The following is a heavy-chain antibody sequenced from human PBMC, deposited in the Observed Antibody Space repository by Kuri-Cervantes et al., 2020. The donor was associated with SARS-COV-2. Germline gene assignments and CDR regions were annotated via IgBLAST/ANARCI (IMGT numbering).Heavy chain of an antibody. CDR3: ATDRWSAAAGPFDY. D-gene: IGHD6-13*01. CDR2: IRSRGTAE. J-gene: IGHJ4*02. Sequence: GGSLRLSCAASGFTFSSYGMHWVRQAPGKGLEWVAFIRSRGTAEFYANSVKGRFTISRDNSNSTLFLRLSSLRSEDTAVYYCATDRWSAAAGPFDYWGQGTLVTVSS. V-gene: IGHV3-30*02. CDR1: GFTFSSYG.